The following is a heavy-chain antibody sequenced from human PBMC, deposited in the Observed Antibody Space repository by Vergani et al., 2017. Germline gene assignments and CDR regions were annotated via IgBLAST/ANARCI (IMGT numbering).Heavy chain of an antibody. J-gene: IGHJ4*02. Sequence: QVQLVQSGAEVKKPGSSVKVSCKASGATFRSNTISWVRQVPGQGLEWMGRIIPVLGTANYAQKFQGRVTITADESTSTAYMELSSLRSEDTAVYYCARAAYCGGDCYSNFDYWGQGTLVTVSS. D-gene: IGHD2-21*02. V-gene: IGHV1-69*08. CDR2: IIPVLGTA. CDR3: ARAAYCGGDCYSNFDY. CDR1: GATFRSNT.